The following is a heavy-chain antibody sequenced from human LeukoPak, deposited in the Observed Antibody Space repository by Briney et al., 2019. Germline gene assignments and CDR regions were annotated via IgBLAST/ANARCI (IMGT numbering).Heavy chain of an antibody. V-gene: IGHV3-21*01. J-gene: IGHJ6*02. Sequence: GGSLRLSCAASGFTFSSYSMNWVRQAPGKGLEWVSSISSSSSYIYYADSVKGRFTISRDNAKNSLYLQMNSLRAEDTAVYYCARNLAAAGYYYYYGMDVWSQGTTVTVSS. CDR2: ISSSSSYI. D-gene: IGHD6-13*01. CDR1: GFTFSSYS. CDR3: ARNLAAAGYYYYYGMDV.